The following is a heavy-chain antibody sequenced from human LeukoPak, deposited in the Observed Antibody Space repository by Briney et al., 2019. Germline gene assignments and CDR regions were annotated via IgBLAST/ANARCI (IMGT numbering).Heavy chain of an antibody. CDR1: GFTFSSYA. D-gene: IGHD3-22*01. V-gene: IGHV3-23*01. CDR3: AKLERGYPTYYYYGMDV. J-gene: IGHJ6*02. Sequence: PGGSLRLSCAASGFTFSSYAMSWVRQAPGKGLEWVSAISGSGGSTYYADSVKGRFTISRDNSKNTLYLQMNSLRAEDTAVYYCAKLERGYPTYYYYGMDVWGQGTTVTVSS. CDR2: ISGSGGST.